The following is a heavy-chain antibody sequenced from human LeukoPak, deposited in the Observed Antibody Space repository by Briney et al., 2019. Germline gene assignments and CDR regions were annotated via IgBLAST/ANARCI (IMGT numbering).Heavy chain of an antibody. J-gene: IGHJ5*02. Sequence: SETLSLTCAVHGGSFSGYYWSWIRPPPGKGLEWIGEIDHSGSTNYNPSLKSRVTISVDASKNQFSLTLSSVTVADTAVYYCVRGSYSDCVINSWGQGTLVTVSS. CDR3: VRGSYSDCVINS. CDR2: IDHSGST. V-gene: IGHV4-34*01. D-gene: IGHD4-11*01. CDR1: GGSFSGYY.